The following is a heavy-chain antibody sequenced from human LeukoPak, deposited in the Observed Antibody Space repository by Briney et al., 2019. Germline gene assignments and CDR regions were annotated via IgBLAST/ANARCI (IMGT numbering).Heavy chain of an antibody. J-gene: IGHJ4*02. Sequence: SETLSLTCTVSGGSINNYYWSWVRQPPGAGLEWLAYIYYTGSTNYNPSLKTRLTISVDTSKNQFSLRLNSVTAADTAVYYCAGEDYDFWSGYLGYWGQGTLVTVSS. D-gene: IGHD3-3*01. CDR2: IYYTGST. CDR3: AGEDYDFWSGYLGY. V-gene: IGHV4-59*08. CDR1: GGSINNYY.